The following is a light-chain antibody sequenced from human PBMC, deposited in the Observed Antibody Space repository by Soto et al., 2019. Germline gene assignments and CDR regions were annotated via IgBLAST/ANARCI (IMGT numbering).Light chain of an antibody. CDR3: QQRSNWPRT. J-gene: IGKJ1*01. Sequence: EIVLTQSPATLSLSPGERATLSCRASQSISSYLAWYQQKPGQAPSLLIYDASNRATGIPARFSGSGSGTDFTLTISSLEPEDFAVYYCQQRSNWPRTFG. CDR1: QSISSY. V-gene: IGKV3-11*01. CDR2: DAS.